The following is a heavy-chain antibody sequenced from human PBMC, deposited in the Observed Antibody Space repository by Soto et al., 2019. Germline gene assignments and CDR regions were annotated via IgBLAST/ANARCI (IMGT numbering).Heavy chain of an antibody. CDR2: IYYSGST. Sequence: PSETLSLTCTVSGGSISSSSYYWGWIRQPPGKGLEWIGSIYYSGSTYYNPSLKSRVTISVDTSKNQFSLKLSSVTAADTAVYYCARLPFVGTIFENYYYYGMDVWGQGTTVTVSS. CDR1: GGSISSSSYY. CDR3: ARLPFVGTIFENYYYYGMDV. D-gene: IGHD3-3*01. J-gene: IGHJ6*02. V-gene: IGHV4-39*01.